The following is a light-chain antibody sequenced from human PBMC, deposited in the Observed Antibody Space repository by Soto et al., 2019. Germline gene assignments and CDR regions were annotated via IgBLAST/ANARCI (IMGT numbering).Light chain of an antibody. J-gene: IGLJ1*01. V-gene: IGLV2-14*01. CDR1: SSDVGGYNF. Sequence: QSALTQPASVSGSPGQSITISCTGTSSDVGGYNFVSWYQQHPGKAPKLMIYEVSNRPSGVSNRFSGSKSGNTASLTISGLQAEDEADYYCSSYTSGNTSYVFGTGTKVTVL. CDR2: EVS. CDR3: SSYTSGNTSYV.